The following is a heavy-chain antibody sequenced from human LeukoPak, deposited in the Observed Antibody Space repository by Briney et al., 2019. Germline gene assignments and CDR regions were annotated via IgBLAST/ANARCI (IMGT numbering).Heavy chain of an antibody. Sequence: SGTLSLTCAVSGGSISSNNWWSWVRQPPGKGLEWIGEIYHSGSTNYNPSLRGRVTISVDKSKNQFSLNLSSVTAADTAVYYCARDTSGYSYMDYWGQGTLVTVS. D-gene: IGHD5-18*01. CDR3: ARDTSGYSYMDY. CDR2: IYHSGST. J-gene: IGHJ4*02. CDR1: GGSISSNNW. V-gene: IGHV4-4*02.